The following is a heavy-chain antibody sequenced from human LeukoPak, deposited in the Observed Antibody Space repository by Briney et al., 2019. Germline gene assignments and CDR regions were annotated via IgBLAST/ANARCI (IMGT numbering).Heavy chain of an antibody. CDR1: GPSISSGYY. CDR2: IYHSGST. Sequence: SETLSLTCAVSGPSISSGYYWGWIRQPPGKGLEWIGSIYHSGSTYYNPSLKSRVTISVDTSKNQFSLKLSSVTAADTAVYYCARHGIVGATRWFDPWGQGTLVTVSS. CDR3: ARHGIVGATRWFDP. D-gene: IGHD1-26*01. J-gene: IGHJ5*02. V-gene: IGHV4-38-2*01.